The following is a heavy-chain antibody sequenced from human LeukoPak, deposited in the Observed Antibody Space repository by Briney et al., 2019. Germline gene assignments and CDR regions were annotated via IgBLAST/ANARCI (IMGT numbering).Heavy chain of an antibody. J-gene: IGHJ6*04. D-gene: IGHD3-10*01. CDR1: GGTFSSYA. V-gene: IGHV1-69*01. CDR2: IIPIFGTA. Sequence: GASVKVSCKASGGTFSSYAISWERQAPGQGLEWMGGIIPIFGTANYAQKFQGRVTITADESTSTAYMELSSLRSEDTAVYYCARDRPPSGYYYGMDVWGKGTTVTVSS. CDR3: ARDRPPSGYYYGMDV.